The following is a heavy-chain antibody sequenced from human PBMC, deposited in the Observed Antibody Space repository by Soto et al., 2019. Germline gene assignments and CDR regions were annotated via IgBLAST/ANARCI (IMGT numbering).Heavy chain of an antibody. CDR2: INPNSGGT. D-gene: IGHD2-15*01. J-gene: IGHJ4*02. V-gene: IGHV1-2*04. CDR3: ARQAYCSGGSCYSSDKYYFDY. Sequence: GASVKVSCKASGYTFTGYYMHWVRQAPGQGLEWMGWINPNSGGTNYAQKFQGWVTMTRDTSISTAYMELSRLRSDDTAVYYCARQAYCSGGSCYSSDKYYFDYWGQGTLVTVSS. CDR1: GYTFTGYY.